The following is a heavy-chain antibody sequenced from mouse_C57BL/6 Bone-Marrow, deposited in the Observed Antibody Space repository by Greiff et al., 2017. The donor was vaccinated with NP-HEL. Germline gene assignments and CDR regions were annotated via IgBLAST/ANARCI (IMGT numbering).Heavy chain of an antibody. CDR3: ARRRFKDYAMDY. CDR1: GYTFTSYG. Sequence: QVQLKESGAELARPGASVKLSCKASGYTFTSYGISWVKQRTGQGLEWIGEIYPRSGNTYYNEKFKGKATLTADKSSSTAYMELRSLTSEDSAVYFCARRRFKDYAMDYWGQGTSVTVSS. J-gene: IGHJ4*01. V-gene: IGHV1-81*01. CDR2: IYPRSGNT.